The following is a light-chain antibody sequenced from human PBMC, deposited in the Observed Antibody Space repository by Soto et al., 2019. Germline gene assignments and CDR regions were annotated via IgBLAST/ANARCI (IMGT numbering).Light chain of an antibody. CDR1: SSNIGAGYD. Sequence: QSVLTQPPSVSGAPGQRVTISCTGSSSNIGAGYDVHWYQQLPGTAPKLLIYDNSNRPSGVPDRFSGSKSGTSASLAITGLQAEDEADYYCQSYDSSLSAMVVFGGGTQLTVL. J-gene: IGLJ2*01. CDR2: DNS. CDR3: QSYDSSLSAMVV. V-gene: IGLV1-40*01.